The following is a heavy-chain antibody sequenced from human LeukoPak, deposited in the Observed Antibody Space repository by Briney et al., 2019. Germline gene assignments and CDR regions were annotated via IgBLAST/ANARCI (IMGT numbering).Heavy chain of an antibody. CDR2: INPNSGGT. CDR1: GYTFTSYY. D-gene: IGHD2-2*01. Sequence: ASVKVSCKASGYTFTSYYMHWVRQAPGQGLEWMGWINPNSGGTNYAQKFQGRVTMTRDTSISTAYMELSRLRSDDTAVYYCAREYCSSTSCYYGGDYWGQGTLVTVSS. CDR3: AREYCSSTSCYYGGDY. J-gene: IGHJ4*02. V-gene: IGHV1-2*02.